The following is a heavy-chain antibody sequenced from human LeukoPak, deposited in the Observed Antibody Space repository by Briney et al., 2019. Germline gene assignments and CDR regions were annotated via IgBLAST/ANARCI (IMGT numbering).Heavy chain of an antibody. CDR3: AGGSVVRVVRGVIISY. D-gene: IGHD3-10*01. Sequence: PSETLSLTCAVYGGSFSGYYWSWIRQPPGKGLEWIGEINHSGSTNYNPSLKSRVTISVDTSKNQFSLKLSSVTAADTAVYYCAGGSVVRVVRGVIISYWGQGTLVTVSS. V-gene: IGHV4-34*01. CDR1: GGSFSGYY. J-gene: IGHJ4*02. CDR2: INHSGST.